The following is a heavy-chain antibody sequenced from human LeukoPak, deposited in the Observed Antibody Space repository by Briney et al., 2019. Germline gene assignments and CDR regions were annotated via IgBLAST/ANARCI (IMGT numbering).Heavy chain of an antibody. CDR2: INWDGNKV. CDR1: GFSFGDYA. D-gene: IGHD1-26*01. V-gene: IGHV3-9*01. Sequence: GGSLRLSCVVSGFSFGDYAMHWVRQGPGKALEWVSVINWDGNKVAYADSVKGRFTISRDNAKNSLYLQMTSLRPEDTAFYYCAKDRPVATTLHHFDHWGLGTLVTVSS. CDR3: AKDRPVATTLHHFDH. J-gene: IGHJ4*02.